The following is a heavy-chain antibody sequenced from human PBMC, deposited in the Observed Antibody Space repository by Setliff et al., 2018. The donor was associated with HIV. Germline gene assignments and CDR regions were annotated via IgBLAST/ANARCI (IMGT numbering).Heavy chain of an antibody. CDR3: ASGRVRQSRKFGGVIVLPPFDY. Sequence: PSETLSLTCAVSGYSISSGFYWSWIRQHPGKALEWIGYIHHSGSTFYNPSLKSRLIMSVVTSKSQFSLRLSSVTAADTAVYYCASGRVRQSRKFGGVIVLPPFDYWGQGTLVTVSS. CDR1: GYSISSGFY. J-gene: IGHJ4*02. CDR2: IHHSGST. D-gene: IGHD3-16*02. V-gene: IGHV4-31*11.